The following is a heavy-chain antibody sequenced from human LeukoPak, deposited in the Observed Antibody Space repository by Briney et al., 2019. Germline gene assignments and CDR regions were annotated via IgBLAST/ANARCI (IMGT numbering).Heavy chain of an antibody. D-gene: IGHD3-3*01. V-gene: IGHV4-59*08. CDR2: IYYIGST. CDR1: GGSISSYY. CDR3: ARLSMVFGVVMGFDY. J-gene: IGHJ4*02. Sequence: PSETLSLTCSVSGGSISSYYWSWIRQPPGKGLEWIGYIYYIGSTNYNPSLKSRVTISVDTSKNQFSLKLSSVTAADTAVYYCARLSMVFGVVMGFDYWGQGTLVTVSS.